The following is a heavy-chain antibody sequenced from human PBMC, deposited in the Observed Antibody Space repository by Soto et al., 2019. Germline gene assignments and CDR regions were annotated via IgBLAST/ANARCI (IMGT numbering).Heavy chain of an antibody. V-gene: IGHV4-34*01. D-gene: IGHD2-21*01. CDR2: INHRGST. CDR1: GGSFSGYY. J-gene: IGHJ4*02. Sequence: SLTCAVYGGSFSGYYWSWIRQPLGKGLEWIGEINHRGSTNYNPSLKSLVTISVDTAKNQFSLELSSVTAADTAVYYCARGLSAVAFPTYYFDYWGQGTLVTVSS. CDR3: ARGLSAVAFPTYYFDY.